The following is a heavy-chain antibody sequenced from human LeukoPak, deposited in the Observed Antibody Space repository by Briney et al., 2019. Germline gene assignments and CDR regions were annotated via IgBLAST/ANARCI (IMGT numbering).Heavy chain of an antibody. V-gene: IGHV4-34*01. CDR1: GGSFSGYY. Sequence: PSETLSLTCAVYGGSFSGYYWSWIRQPPGKGLEWIGEINHSGSTNYNPSLKSRVTISVDTSKNQFSLKLSSVTAADTAVYYCARRAYYYDSSGYYSYYFDYWGQGTLVTVSS. CDR2: INHSGST. J-gene: IGHJ4*02. D-gene: IGHD3-22*01. CDR3: ARRAYYYDSSGYYSYYFDY.